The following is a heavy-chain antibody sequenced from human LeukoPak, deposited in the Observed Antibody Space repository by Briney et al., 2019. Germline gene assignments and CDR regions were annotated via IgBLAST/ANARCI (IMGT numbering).Heavy chain of an antibody. CDR1: GFTFSSYA. Sequence: GGSLRLSCAASGFTFSSYAMHWVRQAPGKGLAWVAVISYDGSNKYYADSVKGRFTISRDNSKNTLYLQMNSLRAEDTAVYYCAREGGSYGGWYFDLWGRGTLVTVSS. J-gene: IGHJ2*01. V-gene: IGHV3-30*01. CDR3: AREGGSYGGWYFDL. CDR2: ISYDGSNK. D-gene: IGHD1-26*01.